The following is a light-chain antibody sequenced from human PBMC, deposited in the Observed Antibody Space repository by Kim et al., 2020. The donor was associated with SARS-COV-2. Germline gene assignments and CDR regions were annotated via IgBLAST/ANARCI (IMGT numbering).Light chain of an antibody. J-gene: IGLJ2*01. CDR2: EVS. CDR1: SSDVGAYNF. V-gene: IGLV2-8*01. CDR3: SSFAGSKTLV. Sequence: QSVTISCTGTSSDVGAYNFVAWYQQHPGKAPKLLIYEVSKRPSGVPDRFSGSKSGNTASLTVSGLQAEDEADFYCSSFAGSKTLVFGGGTQLTVL.